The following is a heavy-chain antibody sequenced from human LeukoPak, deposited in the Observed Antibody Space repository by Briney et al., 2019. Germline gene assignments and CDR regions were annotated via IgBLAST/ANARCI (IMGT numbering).Heavy chain of an antibody. CDR1: GYTFTSYY. Sequence: ASVKVSCKTSGYTFTSYYFHWVRQAPGQGLEWMGIINPNGGSTSYAQKFQGRVTMTRDTSTSTVYMELSSLSSEDTAVYYCARALYCSGSSCYSSASDYWGQGTLVTVSS. CDR3: ARALYCSGSSCYSSASDY. D-gene: IGHD2-15*01. V-gene: IGHV1-46*01. CDR2: INPNGGST. J-gene: IGHJ4*02.